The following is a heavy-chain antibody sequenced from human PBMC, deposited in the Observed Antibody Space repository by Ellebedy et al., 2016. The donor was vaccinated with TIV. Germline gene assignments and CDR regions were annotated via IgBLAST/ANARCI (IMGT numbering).Heavy chain of an antibody. V-gene: IGHV4-31*03. D-gene: IGHD3-9*01. CDR3: ARFSPRRYFDWDPGDY. CDR2: IYYSGST. Sequence: SETLSLXXTVSGGSISSGGYYWSWIRQHPGKGLEWIGYIYYSGSTYYNPSLKSRVTISVDTSKNQFSLKLSSVTAADTAVYYCARFSPRRYFDWDPGDYWGQGTLVTVSS. CDR1: GGSISSGGYY. J-gene: IGHJ4*02.